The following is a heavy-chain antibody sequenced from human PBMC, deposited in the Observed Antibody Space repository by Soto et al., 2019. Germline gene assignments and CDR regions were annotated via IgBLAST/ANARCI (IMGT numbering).Heavy chain of an antibody. V-gene: IGHV4-34*01. CDR3: AKSSNNWNDDYYYYYMDV. J-gene: IGHJ6*03. CDR2: INHSGST. D-gene: IGHD1-1*01. Sequence: SETLSLTCAVYGGSFSGYYWSWIRQPPGKGLEWIGEINHSGSTNYNPSLKSRVTISVDTSKNQFSLKLSSVTAADTAVYYCAKSSNNWNDDYYYYYMDVWGKGTTVTVSS. CDR1: GGSFSGYY.